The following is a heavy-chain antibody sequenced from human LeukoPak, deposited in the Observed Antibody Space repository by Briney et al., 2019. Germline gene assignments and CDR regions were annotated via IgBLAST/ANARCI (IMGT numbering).Heavy chain of an antibody. V-gene: IGHV3-66*01. J-gene: IGHJ4*02. CDR1: GFTVSSNY. CDR3: ARDYSHSSGHYF. D-gene: IGHD3-22*01. Sequence: GGSLRLSCAASGFTVSSNYMSWVRQAPGKGLEWVSVIYSGGSTYYADSVKGRFTISRDNSKNTLYLQMNSLRAEDTAVYYCARDYSHSSGHYFWGQGTLVTVSS. CDR2: IYSGGST.